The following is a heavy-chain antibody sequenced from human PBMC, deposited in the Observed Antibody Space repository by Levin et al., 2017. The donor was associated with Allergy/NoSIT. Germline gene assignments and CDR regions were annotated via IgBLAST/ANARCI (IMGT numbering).Heavy chain of an antibody. Sequence: SVKVSCKASGGTFSSYAISWVRQAPGQGLEWMGGIIPIFGTANYAQKFQGRVTITADKSTSTAYMELSSLRSEDTAVYYCARGGPAAIRGISDNWFDPWGQGTLVTVSS. CDR2: IIPIFGTA. J-gene: IGHJ5*02. V-gene: IGHV1-69*06. CDR3: ARGGPAAIRGISDNWFDP. D-gene: IGHD2-2*01. CDR1: GGTFSSYA.